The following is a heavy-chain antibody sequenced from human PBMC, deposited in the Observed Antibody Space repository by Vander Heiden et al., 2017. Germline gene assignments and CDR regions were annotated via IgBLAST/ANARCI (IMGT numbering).Heavy chain of an antibody. CDR2: IWYDGSNK. J-gene: IGHJ3*02. V-gene: IGHV3-33*01. CDR1: GFTFRSYG. CDR3: ARVELLWFGYDAFDI. Sequence: QVQLVESGGGVVQPGRSLRLSCAASGFTFRSYGMHWVRQVPGKGLEWVAVIWYDGSNKYYADSVKGRFTISRDNSKNTLYLQMNSLRAEDTAVYYCARVELLWFGYDAFDIWGQGTMVTVSS. D-gene: IGHD3-10*01.